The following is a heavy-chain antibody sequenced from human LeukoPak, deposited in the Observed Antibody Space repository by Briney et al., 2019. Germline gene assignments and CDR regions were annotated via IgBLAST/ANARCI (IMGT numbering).Heavy chain of an antibody. D-gene: IGHD1-26*01. J-gene: IGHJ4*02. Sequence: SETLSLTCTVSGGSISSGSYYWSWIRQPAGKGLEWIGRIYTSGSINYNPSLKSRVTISVDTSKNQFSLKLSSVTAADTAVYYCAREWELFDYWGQGTLVTVSS. CDR3: AREWELFDY. CDR2: IYTSGSI. CDR1: GGSISSGSYY. V-gene: IGHV4-61*02.